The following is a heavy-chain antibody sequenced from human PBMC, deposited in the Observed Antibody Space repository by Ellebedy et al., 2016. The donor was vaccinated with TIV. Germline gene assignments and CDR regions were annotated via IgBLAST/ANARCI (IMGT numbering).Heavy chain of an antibody. J-gene: IGHJ4*02. V-gene: IGHV3-23*01. CDR1: GFTFRIYA. D-gene: IGHD1-26*01. Sequence: PGGSLRLSCAASGFTFRIYAMGWVRQAPGKGLEWVSTISRNGGGTYYAGSVEGRFTISRDNSNNTLWLQMSGLRAEDTARYFCAKDLGIERQWGFDYWGQGTLVTVSS. CDR2: ISRNGGGT. CDR3: AKDLGIERQWGFDY.